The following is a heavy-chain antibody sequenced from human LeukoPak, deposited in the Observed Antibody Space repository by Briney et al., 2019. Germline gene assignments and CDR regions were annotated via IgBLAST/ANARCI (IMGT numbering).Heavy chain of an antibody. J-gene: IGHJ6*03. Sequence: PSETLSLTCAVYGGSFSGYYWSWIRQPPGKGLEWIGEINHSGSTNYNPSLKSQVTISVDTSKNQFSLKLSSVTAADTAVYYCARRNPRYYDFWSGYMDVWGKGTTVTVSS. D-gene: IGHD3-3*01. CDR2: INHSGST. CDR3: ARRNPRYYDFWSGYMDV. V-gene: IGHV4-34*01. CDR1: GGSFSGYY.